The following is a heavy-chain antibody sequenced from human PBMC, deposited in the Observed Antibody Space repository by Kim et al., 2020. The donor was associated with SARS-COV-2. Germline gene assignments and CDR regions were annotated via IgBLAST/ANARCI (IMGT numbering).Heavy chain of an antibody. J-gene: IGHJ5*02. Sequence: GGSLRLSCAASGFTFSSYDMHWVRQATGKGLEWVSAIGTAGDTYYPGSVKGRFTISRENAKNSLYLQMNSLRAGDTAVYYCARGRLYSSGFFRLDPWGQGTLVTVSS. CDR3: ARGRLYSSGFFRLDP. D-gene: IGHD6-19*01. CDR2: IGTAGDT. CDR1: GFTFSSYD. V-gene: IGHV3-13*04.